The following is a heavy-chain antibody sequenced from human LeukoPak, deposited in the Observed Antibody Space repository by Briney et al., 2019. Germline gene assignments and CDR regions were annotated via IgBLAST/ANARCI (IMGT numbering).Heavy chain of an antibody. D-gene: IGHD3-10*01. CDR1: GYTFTSYT. Sequence: ASVKVSCKASGYTFTSYTMNWVRQAPGQGLEWMGWINTNTGNPTYAQGFTGRFVFSLDTSVSTAYLQISSLKAEDTAVYYCAENLRITMVRGVIPPGYYYYGMDVWGQGTTVTVSS. CDR2: INTNTGNP. J-gene: IGHJ6*02. V-gene: IGHV7-4-1*02. CDR3: AENLRITMVRGVIPPGYYYYGMDV.